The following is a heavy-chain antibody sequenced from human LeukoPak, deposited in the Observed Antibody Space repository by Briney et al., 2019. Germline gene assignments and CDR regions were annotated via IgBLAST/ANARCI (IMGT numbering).Heavy chain of an antibody. CDR3: AGVIVGATTESFDY. D-gene: IGHD1-26*01. J-gene: IGHJ4*02. CDR2: INAGNGNT. V-gene: IGHV1-3*01. CDR1: GYTFTSNA. Sequence: ASVKVSCKASGYTFTSNAMHWVRQAPGQRLEWMGWINAGNGNTKYSQKFQGRVTITRDTSASTAYMELSSLRSEDTAVYYCAGVIVGATTESFDYWGQGTLVTVSS.